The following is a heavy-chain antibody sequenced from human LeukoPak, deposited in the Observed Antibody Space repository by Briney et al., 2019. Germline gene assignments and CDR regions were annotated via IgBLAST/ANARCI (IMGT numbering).Heavy chain of an antibody. J-gene: IGHJ6*04. Sequence: GGSLRLSCAASGFTFSSYWMSWVRQAPGKGLEWVANIKQDGSEKYYVDPVKGRFTISRDNAKNSLYLQMNSLRAEDTAVYYCARKGYCSSTSCSNYYYYGMDVWGKGTTVTVSS. V-gene: IGHV3-7*03. CDR2: IKQDGSEK. D-gene: IGHD2-2*01. CDR1: GFTFSSYW. CDR3: ARKGYCSSTSCSNYYYYGMDV.